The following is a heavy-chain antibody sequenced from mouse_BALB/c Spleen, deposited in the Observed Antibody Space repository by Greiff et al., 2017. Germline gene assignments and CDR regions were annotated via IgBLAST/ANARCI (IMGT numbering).Heavy chain of an antibody. CDR1: GFTFSSYG. CDR3: ARGGAFTTATSLAY. V-gene: IGHV5-6-3*01. Sequence: DVQLVESGGGLVKPGGSLKLSCAASGFTFSSYGMSWVRQTPDKRLELVATINSNGGSTYYPDSVKGRFTISRDNAKNTLYLQMSSLKSEDTAMYYCARGGAFTTATSLAYWGQGTLVTVSA. J-gene: IGHJ3*01. CDR2: INSNGGST. D-gene: IGHD1-2*01.